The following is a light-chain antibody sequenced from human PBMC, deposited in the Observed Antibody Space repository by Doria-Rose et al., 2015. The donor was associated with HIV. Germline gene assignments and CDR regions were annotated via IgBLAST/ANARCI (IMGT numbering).Light chain of an antibody. J-gene: IGKJ3*01. CDR3: QQRSNWPPIFT. V-gene: IGKV3-11*01. CDR2: DAS. Sequence: LSPGERATLSCRASQSVGSNLAWYQQKPGQAPRLLIYDASNRATGIPARFSGSGSGTDFTLTISSLEPEDFAVYSCQQRSNWPPIFTFGPGTKVDI. CDR1: QSVGSN.